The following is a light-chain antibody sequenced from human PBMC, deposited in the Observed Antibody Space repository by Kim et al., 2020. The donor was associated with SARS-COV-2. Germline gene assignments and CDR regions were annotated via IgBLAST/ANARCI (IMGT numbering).Light chain of an antibody. V-gene: IGKV1-39*01. CDR3: QQSYTTPLFT. CDR1: QSISNY. Sequence: SVGDRVTITCRASQSISNYLNWYQKKPGKAPKLLIYATSNLQRGVPPRFSGRGSGTDFTLTIISLQPEDFATYYCQQSYTTPLFTFGPGTKVDIK. J-gene: IGKJ3*01. CDR2: ATS.